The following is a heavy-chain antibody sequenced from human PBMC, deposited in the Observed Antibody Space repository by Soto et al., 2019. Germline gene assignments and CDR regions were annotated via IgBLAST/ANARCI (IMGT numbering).Heavy chain of an antibody. V-gene: IGHV1-69*13. J-gene: IGHJ4*02. Sequence: GASVKVSCKASGGTFSSYAISWVRQAPGQGLEWMGGIIPIFGTANYAQKFQGRVTITADESTSTAYMELSSLRSEDTAVYYCARSLDGSSGPDYWGQGTLVTVSS. CDR2: IIPIFGTA. D-gene: IGHD6-19*01. CDR1: GGTFSSYA. CDR3: ARSLDGSSGPDY.